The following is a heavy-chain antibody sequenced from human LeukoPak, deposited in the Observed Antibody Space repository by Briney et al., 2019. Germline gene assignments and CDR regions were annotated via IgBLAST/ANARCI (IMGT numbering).Heavy chain of an antibody. CDR3: ASADSSGYMGDAFDI. J-gene: IGHJ3*02. Sequence: GGSLRLSCAASGFTFTDYAMSWVRQASGKGLEWISSISRASENTLHADSVKGRFTISRDNSKNTLYLQMNSLRAEDTAVYYCASADSSGYMGDAFDIWGQGTMVTVSS. CDR2: ISRASENT. V-gene: IGHV3-23*01. D-gene: IGHD3-22*01. CDR1: GFTFTDYA.